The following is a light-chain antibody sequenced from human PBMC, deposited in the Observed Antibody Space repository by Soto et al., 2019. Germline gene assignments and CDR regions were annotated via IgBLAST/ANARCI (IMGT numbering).Light chain of an antibody. Sequence: DMEVRQSPSTQSASVGDRVTITCRASQSINIWLAWYQQKPGKAPKVLIYKASTLKSGVPSRFSGSGSGTEFTLTISSLQPDDFATYYCQHYNSYSEAFGQGTK. V-gene: IGKV1-5*03. CDR3: QHYNSYSEA. CDR1: QSINIW. CDR2: KAS. J-gene: IGKJ1*01.